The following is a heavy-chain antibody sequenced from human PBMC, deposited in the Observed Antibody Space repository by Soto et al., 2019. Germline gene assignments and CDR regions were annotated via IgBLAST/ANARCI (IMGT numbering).Heavy chain of an antibody. D-gene: IGHD2-15*01. CDR2: IYYSGST. Sequence: SETLSLTCTVSGGSVSSGSYYWSWIRQPPGKGLEWIGYIYYSGSTNYNPSLKSRVTISVDTSKNQFSLKLSSVTAADTAVYYCARDASGGGSFFYYYYGMDVWGQGTTVTAP. CDR1: GGSVSSGSYY. V-gene: IGHV4-61*01. J-gene: IGHJ6*02. CDR3: ARDASGGGSFFYYYYGMDV.